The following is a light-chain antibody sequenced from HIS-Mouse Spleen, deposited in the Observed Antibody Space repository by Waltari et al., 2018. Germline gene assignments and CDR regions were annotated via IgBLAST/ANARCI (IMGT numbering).Light chain of an antibody. J-gene: IGKJ1*01. CDR1: QGIRSY. CDR3: QQLNSYPPT. Sequence: DIQLTQSPSFLSASVGDRVPITCRASQGIRSYLAWYQQKPGKAPKLLIYAASTLQSGVPSRFSGSGSGTEFSLTISSLQPEDFATYYCQQLNSYPPTFGQGTKVEIK. CDR2: AAS. V-gene: IGKV1-9*01.